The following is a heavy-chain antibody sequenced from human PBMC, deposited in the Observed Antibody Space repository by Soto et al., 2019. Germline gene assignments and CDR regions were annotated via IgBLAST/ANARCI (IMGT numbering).Heavy chain of an antibody. J-gene: IGHJ6*02. CDR1: GDSISSTHW. V-gene: IGHV4-4*02. CDR3: ARGWGYGSGSYYYYYYGMDV. Sequence: SETLPVTCVVSGDSISSTHWWTWVRQTPGTGLEWIGEVYHTGSTKYNPSLKNRVTTSLDKSNNQFSLNLKSLTAADTAVYYCARGWGYGSGSYYYYYYGMDVWGQGTTVTVSS. D-gene: IGHD3-10*01. CDR2: VYHTGST.